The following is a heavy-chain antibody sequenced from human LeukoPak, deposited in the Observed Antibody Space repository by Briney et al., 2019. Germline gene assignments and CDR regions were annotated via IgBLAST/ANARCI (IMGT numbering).Heavy chain of an antibody. CDR2: INHNGNVN. Sequence: GGSLRLSCAASGFTLTTYSMNWVRQDPGKGLEWVASINHNGNVNYYVDSVKGRFTISRDNAKNSLYLQMSNLRAEDTAVYFCARGGGLDVWGQGATVTVSS. V-gene: IGHV3-7*03. D-gene: IGHD3-16*01. CDR3: ARGGGLDV. J-gene: IGHJ6*02. CDR1: GFTLTTYS.